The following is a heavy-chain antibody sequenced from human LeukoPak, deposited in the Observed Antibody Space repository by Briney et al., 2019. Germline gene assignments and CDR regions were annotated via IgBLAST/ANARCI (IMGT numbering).Heavy chain of an antibody. CDR1: GDSISSGAYY. V-gene: IGHV4-61*02. D-gene: IGHD6-19*01. J-gene: IGHJ5*02. CDR3: AKGAGPPWFDP. Sequence: PSQTLSLTCTVSGDSISSGAYYWSWIRQPAGKGLEWIGRISTDGSTNYNPSLNSRVTMSVDASNNHFSLKLNSVPAADTAVYYCAKGAGPPWFDPWGQGTLVTVSS. CDR2: ISTDGST.